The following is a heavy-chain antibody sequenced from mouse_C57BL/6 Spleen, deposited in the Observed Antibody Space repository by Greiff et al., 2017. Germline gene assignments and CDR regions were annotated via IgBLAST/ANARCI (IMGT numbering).Heavy chain of an antibody. Sequence: EVQRVESGGGLVQPKGSLKLSCAASGFSFNTYAMNWVRQAPGQGLEWVARIRSKSNNYATYYADSVKDRFTISRDDSESMLYLQMNNLKTEDTAMYYCVRNGVVPYYFDYWGQGTTRTVSS. CDR3: VRNGVVPYYFDY. CDR1: GFSFNTYA. V-gene: IGHV10-1*01. J-gene: IGHJ2*01. CDR2: IRSKSNNYAT. D-gene: IGHD1-1*01.